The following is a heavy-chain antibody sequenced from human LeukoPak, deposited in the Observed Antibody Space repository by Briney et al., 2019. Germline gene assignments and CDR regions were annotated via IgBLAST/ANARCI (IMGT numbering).Heavy chain of an antibody. V-gene: IGHV4-34*01. CDR1: GGSFSGYY. Sequence: SETLSLTCAVYGGSFSGYYWSWIRQPPGKGLEWIGEINHSGSTNCNPSLKSRVTISVDTSKNQFSLKLSSVTAADTAVYYCARQTYYYDSSGWGDFDYWGQGTLVTVSS. CDR3: ARQTYYYDSSGWGDFDY. D-gene: IGHD3-22*01. J-gene: IGHJ4*02. CDR2: INHSGST.